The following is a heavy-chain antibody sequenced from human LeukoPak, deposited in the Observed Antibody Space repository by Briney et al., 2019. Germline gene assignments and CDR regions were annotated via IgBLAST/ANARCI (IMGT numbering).Heavy chain of an antibody. J-gene: IGHJ6*02. CDR3: ARAGSVPEYSSSPSSIYYYGMDV. CDR2: IIPIFGIA. D-gene: IGHD6-6*01. Sequence: GASVKVSCKASGGTFSSYAISWVRQAPGQGLEWMGRIIPIFGIASYAQKFQGRVTITADKSTSTAYMELSSLRSEDTAVYYCARAGSVPEYSSSPSSIYYYGMDVWGQGTTVTVSS. V-gene: IGHV1-69*04. CDR1: GGTFSSYA.